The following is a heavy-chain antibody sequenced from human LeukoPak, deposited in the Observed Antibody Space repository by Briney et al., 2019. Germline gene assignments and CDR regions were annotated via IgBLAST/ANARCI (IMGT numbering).Heavy chain of an antibody. CDR3: AKEIYYDSSAFFDY. J-gene: IGHJ4*02. CDR1: GFSFSSYG. V-gene: IGHV3-30*18. Sequence: GGSLRLPCAASGFSFSSYGMHWVRQAPGKGLEWVAVIGYDGSNKYYAESVKGRFTISRDNSKNTLYLQMNSLRTEDTAVYFCAKEIYYDSSAFFDYWGQGTLVTVSS. D-gene: IGHD3-22*01. CDR2: IGYDGSNK.